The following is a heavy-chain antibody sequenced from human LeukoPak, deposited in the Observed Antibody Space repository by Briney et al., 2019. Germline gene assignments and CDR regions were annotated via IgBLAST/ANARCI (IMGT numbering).Heavy chain of an antibody. V-gene: IGHV3-30-3*01. CDR1: GFTFSSYA. Sequence: PGRSLRLSCAASGFTFSSYAMHWVRQAPGKGLEWVAVISYDGSSKYYADSVKGRFTISRDNSKNTLYLQMNSLRAEDTAVYYCAKVFLYCGGDCYAHFAEYFQHWGQGTLVTVSS. CDR2: ISYDGSSK. CDR3: AKVFLYCGGDCYAHFAEYFQH. D-gene: IGHD2-21*02. J-gene: IGHJ1*01.